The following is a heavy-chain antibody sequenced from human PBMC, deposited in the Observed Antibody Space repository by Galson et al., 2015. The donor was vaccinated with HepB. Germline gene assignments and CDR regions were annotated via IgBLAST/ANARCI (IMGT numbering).Heavy chain of an antibody. V-gene: IGHV3-23*01. D-gene: IGHD4-17*01. CDR3: VKNMTTMIS. CDR2: IYPDGHKT. J-gene: IGHJ4*02. CDR1: GFTFSHYG. Sequence: SLRLSCAASGFTFSHYGMVWVRQVPGKGLEWVSGIYPDGHKTYHADSVRGRFTISKDSSNNILSLHLHSLRAADTARYYCVKNMTTMISWGQGTLVTVSS.